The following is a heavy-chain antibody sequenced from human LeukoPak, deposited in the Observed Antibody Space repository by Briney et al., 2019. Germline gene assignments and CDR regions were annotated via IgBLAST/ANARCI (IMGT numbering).Heavy chain of an antibody. CDR3: AKDPKMVRGVTTNWFDP. D-gene: IGHD3-10*01. CDR1: GFTFSSYG. V-gene: IGHV3-23*01. CDR2: ISGSGGST. J-gene: IGHJ5*02. Sequence: PGGSLRLSCAASGFTFSSYGMSWVRQAPGKGLEWVSAISGSGGSTYYADSVKGRFTISRDNSKNTLYLQMNSLRAEDTAVYYCAKDPKMVRGVTTNWFDPWGQGTLVTVSS.